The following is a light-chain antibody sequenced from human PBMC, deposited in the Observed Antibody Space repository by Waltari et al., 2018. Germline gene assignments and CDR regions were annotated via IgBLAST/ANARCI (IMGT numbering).Light chain of an antibody. CDR2: DVS. V-gene: IGLV2-14*03. CDR3: SSYTRRNTVI. Sequence: QSALAQPASVSGSPGQSITISCTGTDSDIGAYIYVPLYQQHPGIAPKLLLYDVSDRPSGVSDRFSGSKSGKTASLTISGLQPEDAADYYCSSYTRRNTVIFGGGTKLTVV. CDR1: DSDIGAYIY. J-gene: IGLJ2*01.